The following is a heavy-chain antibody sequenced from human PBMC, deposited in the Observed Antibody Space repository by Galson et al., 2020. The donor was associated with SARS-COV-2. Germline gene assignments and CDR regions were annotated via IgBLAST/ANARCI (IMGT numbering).Heavy chain of an antibody. V-gene: IGHV3-33*06. CDR3: AKEGCYDFWSGYCY. D-gene: IGHD3-3*01. CDR2: IWSDGSNK. CDR1: GFTFSSYG. J-gene: IGHJ4*02. Sequence: GGSLRLSCAASGFTFSSYGMHWVRQAPGKGLEWVAVIWSDGSNKYYADSVKGRFTISRDNSKNTLYLQMNSLRAEDTAVYYCAKEGCYDFWSGYCYWGQGTLVTVSS.